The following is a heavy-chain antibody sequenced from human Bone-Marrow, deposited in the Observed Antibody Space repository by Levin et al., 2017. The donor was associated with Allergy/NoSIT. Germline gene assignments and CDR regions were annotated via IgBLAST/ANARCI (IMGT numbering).Heavy chain of an antibody. J-gene: IGHJ6*02. CDR1: GFTLQDNV. V-gene: IGHV3-11*01. CDR3: AREAIAGAMDV. Sequence: GGSLRLSCVASGFTLQDNVMSWMRQVPGKGLEWLAYVSTSGSVVFYRDSVKGRFTISRDNAKNSVYLQMNSLRAEDTAVYYCAREAIAGAMDVWGQGTAVTVSS. D-gene: IGHD6-13*01. CDR2: VSTSGSVV.